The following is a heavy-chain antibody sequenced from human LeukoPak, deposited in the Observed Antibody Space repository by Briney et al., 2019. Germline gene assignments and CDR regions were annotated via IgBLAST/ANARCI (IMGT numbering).Heavy chain of an antibody. CDR1: GGSFSGYY. CDR2: IHNSGST. CDR3: ARLLGGY. D-gene: IGHD2/OR15-2a*01. Sequence: SETLSLTCAVYGGSFSGYYWSWIRQPAGEGLEWIGRIHNSGSTNYNPSLNSRVTISVDTSKNQVSLKLTSVTAADTAVYYCARLLGGYWGQGTLVTVSS. J-gene: IGHJ4*02. V-gene: IGHV4-59*10.